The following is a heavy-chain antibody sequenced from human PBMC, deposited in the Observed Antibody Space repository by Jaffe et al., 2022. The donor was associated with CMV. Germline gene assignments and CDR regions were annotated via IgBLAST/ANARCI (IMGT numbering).Heavy chain of an antibody. V-gene: IGHV2-5*02. Sequence: QITLKESGPTLVKPTQTLTLTCTFSGFSLSTSGVGVGWIRQSPGKALEWLALLYWDDDKRYSPSLGSRLTITKDTSKNQVVLTMTNINPVDAATYFCAHRRYGDYFGYWGEGILITVSS. J-gene: IGHJ4*02. CDR3: AHRRYGDYFGY. CDR1: GFSLSTSGVG. D-gene: IGHD4-17*01. CDR2: LYWDDDK.